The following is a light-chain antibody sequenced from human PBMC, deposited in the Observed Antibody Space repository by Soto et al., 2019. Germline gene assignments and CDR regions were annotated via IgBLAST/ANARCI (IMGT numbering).Light chain of an antibody. J-gene: IGKJ1*01. Sequence: DIQMTQSPSTLSASVGDRVTMTCRASQGISTYLNWYQQRPGKAPKLLIYAASSLQSGVPSRFSGSGSGTEFTLTISSLQPDDFATYYCQQYNSYWTFGQGTKVDIK. CDR2: AAS. CDR1: QGISTY. CDR3: QQYNSYWT. V-gene: IGKV1-5*01.